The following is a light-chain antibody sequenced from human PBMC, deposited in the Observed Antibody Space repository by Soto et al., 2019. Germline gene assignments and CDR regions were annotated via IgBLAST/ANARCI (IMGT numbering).Light chain of an antibody. CDR3: QQYHTVSPER. V-gene: IGKV1-5*03. CDR1: QSISNW. CDR2: EAS. J-gene: IGKJ1*01. Sequence: DIQMTQSPSTLSASVGDRVTVSCRASQSISNWLAWYQQKPGKAPKLLLYEASNLESGVPSKFSGSGSGTEFTLASSSLHPDDFATYYCQQYHTVSPERFGQGTRVEIK.